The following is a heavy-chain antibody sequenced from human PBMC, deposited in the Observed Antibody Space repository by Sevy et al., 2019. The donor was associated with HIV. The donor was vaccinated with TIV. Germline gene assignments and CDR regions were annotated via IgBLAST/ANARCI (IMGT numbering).Heavy chain of an antibody. V-gene: IGHV1-18*01. D-gene: IGHD3-10*01. Sequence: ASVKVSCKASGYTFTTYGISWVRQAPGQGLEWMAWISPYNGNTNYIQKFQGRVAVTTDTSTSTAYMELRSLRADDTAVYYCAREVDGVRGVYDYWGQGTLVTVSS. CDR1: GYTFTTYG. CDR3: AREVDGVRGVYDY. CDR2: ISPYNGNT. J-gene: IGHJ4*02.